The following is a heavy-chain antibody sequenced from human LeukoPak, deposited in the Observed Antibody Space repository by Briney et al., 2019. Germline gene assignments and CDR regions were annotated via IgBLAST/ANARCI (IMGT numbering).Heavy chain of an antibody. CDR1: GYSFTSYW. Sequence: GESLKIFCKGSGYSFTSYWIGWVRQMPGKGPEWVGIIYPGDTDTRYSTSLQGQITLSHVKSISHAQLQWSSLKASDTAMYYCASSSHYYYYMDVWGKGTTVTVSS. CDR3: ASSSHYYYYMDV. D-gene: IGHD2-2*01. CDR2: IYPGDTDT. V-gene: IGHV5-51*01. J-gene: IGHJ6*03.